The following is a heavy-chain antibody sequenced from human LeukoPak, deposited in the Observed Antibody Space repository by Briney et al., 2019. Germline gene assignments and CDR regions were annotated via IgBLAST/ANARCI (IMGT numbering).Heavy chain of an antibody. V-gene: IGHV3-66*01. Sequence: GGSLRLSCTASGFIVSSNYMSWVRQAPEKGLEWVSVIYRGGSTYYADSVKGRFTISRDNSKNTLYLQMNSLRAEDTAVYYCAKEAVAASMDVWGKGTTVTVSS. CDR3: AKEAVAASMDV. CDR2: IYRGGST. J-gene: IGHJ6*03. D-gene: IGHD6-19*01. CDR1: GFIVSSNY.